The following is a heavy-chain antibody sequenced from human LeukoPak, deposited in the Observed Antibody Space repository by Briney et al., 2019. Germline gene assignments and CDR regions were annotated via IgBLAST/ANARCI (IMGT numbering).Heavy chain of an antibody. V-gene: IGHV1-2*02. CDR2: INPNSGGT. D-gene: IGHD3-10*01. CDR1: GYTLTGYY. J-gene: IGHJ6*03. Sequence: ASVKVSCKASGYTLTGYYMHWVRQAPGQGLEWMGWINPNSGGTNYAQKFQGRVTMTRDTSISTAYMELSRLRSDDTAVYYCARDWYYYGSGSYYYYYMDVWGKGTTVTISS. CDR3: ARDWYYYGSGSYYYYYMDV.